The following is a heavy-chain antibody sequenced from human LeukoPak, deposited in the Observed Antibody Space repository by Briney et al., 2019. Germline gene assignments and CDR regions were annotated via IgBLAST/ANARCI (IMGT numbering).Heavy chain of an antibody. CDR3: ARSLFDYDILTGHDY. Sequence: GESLKISCKGSGYSFTSYWIGWVRQMPGKGLEYMGIIYPGDSDTRYSPSFQGQVTISADKSISTAYLQWSSLKASDTAVYYCARSLFDYDILTGHDYWGQGTLVTVSS. D-gene: IGHD3-9*01. CDR2: IYPGDSDT. V-gene: IGHV5-51*01. CDR1: GYSFTSYW. J-gene: IGHJ4*02.